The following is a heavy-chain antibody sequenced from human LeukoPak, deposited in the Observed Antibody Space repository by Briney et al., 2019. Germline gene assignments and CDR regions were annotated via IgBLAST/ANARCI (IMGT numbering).Heavy chain of an antibody. CDR1: GASVSSGSYY. J-gene: IGHJ6*02. V-gene: IGHV4-61*01. CDR3: AREWISTSWHGGTIDV. Sequence: SETLSLTCSVSGASVSSGSYYWSWVRQPPGKGLEWIGYIFYSGTTNYNPSLKSRVTISVDTSKNQFSLKLSSVTAADTAVYYCAREWISTSWHGGTIDVWGQGTTVTVSS. CDR2: IFYSGTT. D-gene: IGHD6-13*01.